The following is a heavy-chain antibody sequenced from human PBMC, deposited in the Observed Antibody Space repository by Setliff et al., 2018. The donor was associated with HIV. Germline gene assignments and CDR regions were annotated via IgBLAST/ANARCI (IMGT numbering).Heavy chain of an antibody. V-gene: IGHV4-34*01. CDR1: GGSLSGHY. Sequence: SETLSLTCAVYGGSLSGHYWTWIRQPPGEGLEWIGEINHSGKTNYNPSLKSRVTISVDTSKNQFSLKVTSVTAADTAVYYCARGVTSTFATGIWGHGTLVTVSS. D-gene: IGHD2-2*01. CDR2: INHSGKT. CDR3: ARGVTSTFATGI. J-gene: IGHJ4*01.